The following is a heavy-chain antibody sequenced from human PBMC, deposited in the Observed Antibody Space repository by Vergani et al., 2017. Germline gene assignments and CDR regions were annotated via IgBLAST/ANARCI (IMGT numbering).Heavy chain of an antibody. CDR3: ARDRGNSGDYNFDY. V-gene: IGHV1-18*04. D-gene: IGHD1-26*01. J-gene: IGHJ4*02. Sequence: QVQLVQSGAEVKKPGASVKVSCEGSGYTFRNYGISWVRQAPGEGLEWLGWISVYNGETKFAQKFQGRVTLTRDTSTSTAYMEMGSLRSDDTAVYYCARDRGNSGDYNFDYWGQGTLVTVSS. CDR2: ISVYNGET. CDR1: GYTFRNYG.